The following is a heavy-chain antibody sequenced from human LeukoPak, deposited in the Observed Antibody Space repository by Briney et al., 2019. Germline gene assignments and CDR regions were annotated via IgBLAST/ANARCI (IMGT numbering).Heavy chain of an antibody. CDR2: TYYRSKWYN. Sequence: SRTLSHTCAISGDSVSSNSAAWNWIRQSPSRGLEWLGRTYYRSKWYNDYAVSVKSRITINPDTSKNQFSLQLNSVTPEDTAVYYCASLGYWGDWGFVDVWGQGTTVTVSS. CDR1: GDSVSSNSAA. J-gene: IGHJ6*02. V-gene: IGHV6-1*01. D-gene: IGHD2-15*01. CDR3: ASLGYWGDWGFVDV.